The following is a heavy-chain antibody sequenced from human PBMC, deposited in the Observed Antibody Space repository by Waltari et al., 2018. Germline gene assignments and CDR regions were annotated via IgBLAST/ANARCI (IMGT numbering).Heavy chain of an antibody. V-gene: IGHV4-61*02. CDR1: GGSISSGSYS. J-gene: IGHJ4*02. D-gene: IGHD4-17*01. CDR2: IYTSGST. Sequence: QVQLQESGPGLVKPSQTLSLTCTVSGGSISSGSYSWSWIRQPAGKGLEWIGRIYTSGSTNYNPSLKSRVTISVDTSKNQFSLKLSSVTAADTAVYYCARDPLTDYGDYDRDYWGQGTLVTVSS. CDR3: ARDPLTDYGDYDRDY.